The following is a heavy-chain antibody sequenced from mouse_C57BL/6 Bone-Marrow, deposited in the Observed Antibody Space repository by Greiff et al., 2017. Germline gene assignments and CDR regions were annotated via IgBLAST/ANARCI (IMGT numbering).Heavy chain of an antibody. J-gene: IGHJ2*01. V-gene: IGHV14-4*01. CDR1: GFNIKDDY. Sequence: VQLQQSGAELVRPGASVKLSCTASGFNIKDDYMHWVKQRPEQGLEWIGWIDPENGDTKYAPKFQGKATITADTSSNTAYLQLSSLTSEDTAIYYCARGGSPFDDWGQGTTLTVSS. D-gene: IGHD1-1*01. CDR3: ARGGSPFDD. CDR2: IDPENGDT.